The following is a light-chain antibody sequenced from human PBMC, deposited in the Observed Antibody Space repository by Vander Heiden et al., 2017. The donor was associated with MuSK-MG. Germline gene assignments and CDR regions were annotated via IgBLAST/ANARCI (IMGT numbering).Light chain of an antibody. Sequence: DIQMTQSPSTLSASVGDRVTITCRASQSISSWLAWYQQKPGKAPKLLIYKASSLESGVQSRFSGSGSGTEFTLTISSLQPDDFATYYCQQYNSYSFGQGTKVEIK. J-gene: IGKJ1*01. CDR1: QSISSW. V-gene: IGKV1-5*03. CDR3: QQYNSYS. CDR2: KAS.